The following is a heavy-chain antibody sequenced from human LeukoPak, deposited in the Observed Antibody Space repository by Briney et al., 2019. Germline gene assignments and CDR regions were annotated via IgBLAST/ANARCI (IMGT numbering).Heavy chain of an antibody. CDR3: ARHRAYSSSSSFDY. D-gene: IGHD6-6*01. V-gene: IGHV4-59*08. Sequence: PSETQSLTCSVSGGSISSLYWSWIRQPPGKGLEWIGYIYYTGSTNYNPSLKSRVTMFVDMSKNQFSLRLSSVTAADTAVYYCARHRAYSSSSSFDYWGQGTLVSVSS. J-gene: IGHJ4*02. CDR1: GGSISSLY. CDR2: IYYTGST.